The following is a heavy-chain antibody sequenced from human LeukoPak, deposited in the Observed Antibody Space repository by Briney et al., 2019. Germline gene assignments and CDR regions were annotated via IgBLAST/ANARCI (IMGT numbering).Heavy chain of an antibody. CDR1: DDSISTYY. V-gene: IGHV4-4*07. D-gene: IGHD3-10*01. CDR3: ARDRGGMARGSRRGYDDYYYYMDV. CDR2: IYTSGST. J-gene: IGHJ6*03. Sequence: SETLSLTCTVSDDSISTYYWSWIRQPAGKGLEWIGRIYTSGSTNYNPSLKSRVTISVDTSKNQFSLKLSSVTAADTAVYYCARDRGGMARGSRRGYDDYYYYMDVWGKGTTVTISS.